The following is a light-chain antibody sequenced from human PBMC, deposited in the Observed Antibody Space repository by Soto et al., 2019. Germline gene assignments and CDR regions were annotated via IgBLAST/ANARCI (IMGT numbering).Light chain of an antibody. CDR2: EVS. CDR1: SSDIGGYNY. Sequence: QSALTQPASVSGSPGQSITISCSGTSSDIGGYNYVSWFQQHPGKAPKLMIYEVSKRPSGVSSRFSGSKSGNTASLTISGLQAEDEADYHCSSYYKSYTSSATLVFGGGTKLTVL. CDR3: SSYYKSYTSSATLV. J-gene: IGLJ2*01. V-gene: IGLV2-14*01.